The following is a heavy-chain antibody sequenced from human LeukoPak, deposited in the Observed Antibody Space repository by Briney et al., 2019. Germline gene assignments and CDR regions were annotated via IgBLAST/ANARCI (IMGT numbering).Heavy chain of an antibody. CDR1: GGSISSSSYY. V-gene: IGHV4-39*07. CDR3: ARDSDSSSWYPFDY. Sequence: SETLSLTCTVSGGSISSSSYYWGWIRQPPGKGLEWIGSIYYSGNTYYNPSLKSRVTISVDTSKNQFSLKLSSVTAADTAVYYCARDSDSSSWYPFDYWGQGTLVTVSS. D-gene: IGHD6-13*01. J-gene: IGHJ4*02. CDR2: IYYSGNT.